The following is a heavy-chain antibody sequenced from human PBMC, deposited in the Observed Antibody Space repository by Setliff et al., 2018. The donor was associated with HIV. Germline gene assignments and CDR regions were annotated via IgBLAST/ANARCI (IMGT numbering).Heavy chain of an antibody. Sequence: SATLSLTCTVSGDSMISRPYYWGWIRQSPGKGLEWIGNIFYSGSIYSNPSLKNRINLSIDTSKNQFSLKLTSVTAADTAVYYCARFSVVVTAPGYWGRGTLVTVSS. V-gene: IGHV4-39*01. CDR2: IFYSGSI. D-gene: IGHD2-21*02. J-gene: IGHJ4*02. CDR1: GDSMISRPYY. CDR3: ARFSVVVTAPGY.